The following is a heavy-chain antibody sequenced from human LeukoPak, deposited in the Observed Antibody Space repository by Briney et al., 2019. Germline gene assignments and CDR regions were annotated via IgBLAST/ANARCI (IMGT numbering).Heavy chain of an antibody. Sequence: SETLSLTCTVSGGSISSGSYYWSWIRQPAGKGLEWIGRIYTSGSINYNPSLKSRVTISVDTSKNQFSLKLSSVTAADTAVYYCARGYSSSFRTFQNYMDVWGKGTTVTVSS. V-gene: IGHV4-61*02. CDR1: GGSISSGSYY. CDR3: ARGYSSSFRTFQNYMDV. D-gene: IGHD6-6*01. CDR2: IYTSGSI. J-gene: IGHJ6*03.